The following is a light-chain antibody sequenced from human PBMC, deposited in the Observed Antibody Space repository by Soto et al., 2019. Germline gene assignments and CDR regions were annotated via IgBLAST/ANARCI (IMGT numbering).Light chain of an antibody. CDR2: DAS. V-gene: IGKV3-15*01. CDR1: QSVSTY. CDR3: QQYNDWPPIT. J-gene: IGKJ5*01. Sequence: EIVLTQSPGTLSLSPGEGATLSCRASQSVSTYVTYLAWYQQKPGQAPRLLIYDASNRATVIPARFSGSGSGTEFTLTISSLQSEDFAVYYCQQYNDWPPITFGQGTRLEIK.